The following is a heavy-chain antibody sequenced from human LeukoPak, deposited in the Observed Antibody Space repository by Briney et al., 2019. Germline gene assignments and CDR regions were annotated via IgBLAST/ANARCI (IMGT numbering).Heavy chain of an antibody. Sequence: SETLSLTCTVSGGSISSGSYYWSWIRRPAGKGLEWIGRIYTSGSTNYNPSLKSRVTISVDTSKNQFSLKLSSVTAADTAVYYCARVDYYDRVDYWGQGTLVTVSS. V-gene: IGHV4-61*02. CDR1: GGSISSGSYY. D-gene: IGHD3-22*01. J-gene: IGHJ4*02. CDR3: ARVDYYDRVDY. CDR2: IYTSGST.